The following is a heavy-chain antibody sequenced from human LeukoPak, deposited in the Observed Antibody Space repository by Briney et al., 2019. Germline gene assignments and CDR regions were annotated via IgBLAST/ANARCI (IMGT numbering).Heavy chain of an antibody. CDR2: IYYTGST. CDR1: GGSIGRSSYY. D-gene: IGHD3-22*01. V-gene: IGHV4-39*07. J-gene: IGHJ4*02. Sequence: PSETLSLTCTVSGGSIGRSSYYWGWIRQPPGKGLEWIGTIYYTGSTNYNPSLKSRVTISIDTSKNQFSLKVSSVTAADTAVYYCARGSGFPNYYDSNGSFDYWGQGTLVTVSS. CDR3: ARGSGFPNYYDSNGSFDY.